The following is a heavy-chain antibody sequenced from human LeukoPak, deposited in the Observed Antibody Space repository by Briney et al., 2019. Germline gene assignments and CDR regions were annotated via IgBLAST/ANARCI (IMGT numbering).Heavy chain of an antibody. CDR1: GFTFSDHY. D-gene: IGHD2-15*01. J-gene: IGHJ4*02. CDR3: ARMKVALDY. Sequence: GGSLRLSCAAPGFTFSDHYMDWVRQAPGKGLEWVGRTRNKANSYTTEYAASVKGRFTISRDDSKNSLYLQMNSLKTEDTAVYYCARMKVALDYWGQGTLVTVSS. V-gene: IGHV3-72*01. CDR2: TRNKANSYTT.